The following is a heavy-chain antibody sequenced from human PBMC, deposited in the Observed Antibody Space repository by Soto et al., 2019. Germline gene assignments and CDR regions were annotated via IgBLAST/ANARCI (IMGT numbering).Heavy chain of an antibody. Sequence: QVQLVQSGAEVKKPGSSVKVSCKASGGTFNNYAIIWVRQAPGQGLEWMGGIIPIFGTANYAQRFQGRVTXXAXEXXTTAYMELSSLRSEDTAVYYCVRPGLAALDWYFDLWGRGTLVTVSS. CDR1: GGTFNNYA. D-gene: IGHD6-13*01. J-gene: IGHJ2*01. CDR2: IIPIFGTA. V-gene: IGHV1-69*12. CDR3: VRPGLAALDWYFDL.